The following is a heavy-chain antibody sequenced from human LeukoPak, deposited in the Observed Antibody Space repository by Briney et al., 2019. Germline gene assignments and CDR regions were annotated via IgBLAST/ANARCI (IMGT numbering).Heavy chain of an antibody. CDR1: GYTFTNYA. CDR2: INACNGDT. Sequence: ASVKVSCKASGYTFTNYAVNWLRQAPGQRLEWMGWINACNGDTKFSQNYQARVTITRDASASTAYMELSSLTSEDTAVYFCARGLWSAHRREYYFDSWGQGTLGTVSS. CDR3: ARGLWSAHRREYYFDS. D-gene: IGHD3-3*01. J-gene: IGHJ4*02. V-gene: IGHV1-3*01.